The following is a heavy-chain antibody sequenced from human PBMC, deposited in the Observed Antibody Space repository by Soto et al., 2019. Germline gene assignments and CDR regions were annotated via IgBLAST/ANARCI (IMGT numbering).Heavy chain of an antibody. CDR2: ISSNGGST. J-gene: IGHJ5*02. V-gene: IGHV3-64D*06. CDR3: VKDPYLNPGSKAADVYNWFDP. Sequence: PGGSLRLSCSASGFTFSSYAMHWVRQAPGKGLEYVSAISSNGGSTYYADSVKGRFTISRDNSKNTLYLQMSSLRAEDTAVYYCVKDPYLNPGSKAADVYNWFDPWGQGTLVTVSS. D-gene: IGHD6-25*01. CDR1: GFTFSSYA.